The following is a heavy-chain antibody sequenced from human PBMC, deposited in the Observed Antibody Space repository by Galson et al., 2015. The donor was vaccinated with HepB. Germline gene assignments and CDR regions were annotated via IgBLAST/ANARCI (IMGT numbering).Heavy chain of an antibody. V-gene: IGHV2-70*11. CDR2: IDWDDDK. J-gene: IGHJ4*02. D-gene: IGHD3-10*01. CDR1: GFSLSTSGMC. CDR3: ARIQTGKCSGGSA. Sequence: PALVKPTQTLTLTCTFSGFSLSTSGMCVSWIRQPPGKALEWLARIDWDDDKYYSTSLKTRLTISKDTSKKQVVLTMTNMVPVDTATYYCARIQTGKCSGGSAWGQGTLVTVSS.